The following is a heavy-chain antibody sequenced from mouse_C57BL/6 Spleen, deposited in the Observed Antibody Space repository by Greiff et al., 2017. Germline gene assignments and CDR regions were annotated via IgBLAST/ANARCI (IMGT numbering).Heavy chain of an antibody. CDR1: GYTFTSYW. J-gene: IGHJ4*01. Sequence: QVQLKQPGAELVRPGSSVKLSCKASGYTFTSYWMHWVKQRPIQGLEWIGNIDPSDSETHYNQKFKDKATLTVDKSSSTAYMQLSSLTSEDSAVYYCARPYDYDEGVYAMDYWGQGTSVTVSS. V-gene: IGHV1-52*01. CDR2: IDPSDSET. D-gene: IGHD2-4*01. CDR3: ARPYDYDEGVYAMDY.